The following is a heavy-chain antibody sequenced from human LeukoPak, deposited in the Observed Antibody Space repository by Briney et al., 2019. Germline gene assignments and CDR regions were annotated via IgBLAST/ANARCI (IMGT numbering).Heavy chain of an antibody. Sequence: GRSLRLSCAASGFTFSNYGMQWVRQAPAKGLEWVAVVSHDGSTTFYADSVKGRFTISRDNAKNSLYLQMNNLSAEDTAVYYCVRDSPGYGAYDFDWGQGTLVTVSS. CDR2: VSHDGSTT. CDR3: VRDSPGYGAYDFD. CDR1: GFTFSNYG. J-gene: IGHJ4*02. D-gene: IGHD5-12*01. V-gene: IGHV3-30*03.